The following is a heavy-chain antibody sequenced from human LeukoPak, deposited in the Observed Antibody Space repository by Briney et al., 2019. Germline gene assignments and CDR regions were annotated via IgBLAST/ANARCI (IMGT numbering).Heavy chain of an antibody. Sequence: SETLSLTCTVSGGSISRGGYYWSWIRQPPGKGLEWIGYIYYSGSTYYNPSLKSRVTISVDTSKNQFSLKLSSVTAADTAVYYCARGLGRYDFWSGYYNGNWFDPWGQGTLVTVSS. CDR3: ARGLGRYDFWSGYYNGNWFDP. CDR2: IYYSGST. CDR1: GGSISRGGYY. D-gene: IGHD3-3*01. V-gene: IGHV4-31*03. J-gene: IGHJ5*02.